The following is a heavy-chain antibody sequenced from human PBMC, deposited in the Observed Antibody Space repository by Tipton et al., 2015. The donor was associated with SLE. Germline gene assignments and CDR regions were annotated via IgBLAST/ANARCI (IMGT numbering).Heavy chain of an antibody. CDR1: GGSISSYY. D-gene: IGHD6-19*01. J-gene: IGHJ5*02. CDR3: AREEYSSGWTEVHWFGP. V-gene: IGHV4-59*01. CDR2: IYYSGST. Sequence: TLSLTCTVSGGSISSYYWSWIRQPPGKGLEWIGYIYYSGSTNYNPSLKSRVTISVDTSKNQFSLKLSSVTAADTAVYYCAREEYSSGWTEVHWFGPWGQGTLVTVSS.